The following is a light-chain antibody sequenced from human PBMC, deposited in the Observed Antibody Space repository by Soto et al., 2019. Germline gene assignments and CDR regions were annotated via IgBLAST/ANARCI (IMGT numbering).Light chain of an antibody. Sequence: QSALTQPASVSGSPGQSITISCTGTSSDVGGYNLVSWYQHHPGKTPKLMIYEGSKRPSGVSNRFSGSKSVNTASLTISGLQAEDDADYYCCSYAGSSTLLFGGGTTLTVL. J-gene: IGLJ2*01. CDR3: CSYAGSSTLL. CDR2: EGS. V-gene: IGLV2-23*01. CDR1: SSDVGGYNL.